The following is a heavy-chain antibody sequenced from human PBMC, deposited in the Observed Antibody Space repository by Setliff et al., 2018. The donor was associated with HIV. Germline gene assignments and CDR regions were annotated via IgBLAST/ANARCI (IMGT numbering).Heavy chain of an antibody. J-gene: IGHJ6*02. CDR1: GFAFNNYE. CDR3: ARLALGPIHYYYYGMDV. CDR2: ISGTGKTI. V-gene: IGHV3-48*03. D-gene: IGHD1-26*01. Sequence: GGSLRLSCATSGFAFNNYEMNWVRQAPGRGLEWVAHISGTGKTIFYADFVKGRFTISRDNAKNSLFLQMNSLGAEDTAVYFCARLALGPIHYYYYGMDVWGQGTMVTVSS.